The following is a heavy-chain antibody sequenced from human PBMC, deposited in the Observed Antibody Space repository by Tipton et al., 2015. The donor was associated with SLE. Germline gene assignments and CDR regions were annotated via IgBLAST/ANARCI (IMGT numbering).Heavy chain of an antibody. CDR3: ARGRKETTVTWHYYYYMDV. V-gene: IGHV4-61*09. D-gene: IGHD4-17*01. J-gene: IGHJ6*03. Sequence: TLSLTCAVSGGSISSGSYYWSWIRQPAGKGLEWIGYIYTSGSTNYNPSLKSRVTISVDTSKNQFSLKLSSVTAADTAVYYCARGRKETTVTWHYYYYMDVWGKGTTVTVSS. CDR1: GGSISSGSYY. CDR2: IYTSGST.